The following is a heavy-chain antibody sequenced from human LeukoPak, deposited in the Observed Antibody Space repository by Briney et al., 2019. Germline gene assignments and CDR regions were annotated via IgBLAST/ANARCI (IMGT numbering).Heavy chain of an antibody. J-gene: IGHJ5*02. V-gene: IGHV3-74*01. CDR3: VRVRAGGTDPWFDP. Sequence: GGSLRLSCAAAGFTLRNYWMQWVRQAPGKGLVWVSRINSDGSITTYADSVKGRFTISRDNAKNTLYLQMNSLRPEDTAVYYCVRVRAGGTDPWFDPWGQGTLVTVSS. CDR2: INSDGSIT. CDR1: GFTLRNYW. D-gene: IGHD4-23*01.